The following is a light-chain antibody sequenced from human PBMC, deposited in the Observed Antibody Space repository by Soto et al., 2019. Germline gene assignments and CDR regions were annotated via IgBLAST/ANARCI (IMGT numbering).Light chain of an antibody. V-gene: IGKV3-15*01. CDR2: GAS. CDR1: QSVSSSY. Sequence: EIVLTQSPGTLSLSPGERATLSCRASQSVSSSYLAWYQQKPGQAPRLLIYGASSRATGIPARFSGSGSGTEFTPTISSLQSEDFAVYYCQHYNNWPPWTFGQGTKVDIK. CDR3: QHYNNWPPWT. J-gene: IGKJ1*01.